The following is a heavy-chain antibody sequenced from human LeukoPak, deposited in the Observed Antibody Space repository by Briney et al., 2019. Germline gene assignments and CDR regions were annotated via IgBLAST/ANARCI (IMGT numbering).Heavy chain of an antibody. J-gene: IGHJ4*02. D-gene: IGHD5-18*01. CDR1: GYTLPNYY. CDR3: AGSTSSTHGYSYGRLVY. CDR2: TNPNSGGT. Sequence: SVTVACKASGYTLPNYYMHWVRPPPGQVLEWMGWTNPNSGGTNYAHKFQDRVTMTRHTSIRTASMEPNWQLSIGTAVYYCAGSTSSTHGYSYGRLVYWGQGTLVTVSS. V-gene: IGHV1-2*07.